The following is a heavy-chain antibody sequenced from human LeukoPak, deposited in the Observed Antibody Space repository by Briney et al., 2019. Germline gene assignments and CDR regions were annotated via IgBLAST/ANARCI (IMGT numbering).Heavy chain of an antibody. D-gene: IGHD5-24*01. CDR1: GFAFNKYY. J-gene: IGHJ4*02. Sequence: PGGSLRLSCAASGFAFNKYYMSWVRQVPGKGLKWVAMINQDGSANYYMDSVKGRFTILRDNMKRSVYLQMNSLRAEDTAIYYCAKDGDGDSEHPYDYWGQGTQVTVSS. CDR2: INQDGSAN. V-gene: IGHV3-7*01. CDR3: AKDGDGDSEHPYDY.